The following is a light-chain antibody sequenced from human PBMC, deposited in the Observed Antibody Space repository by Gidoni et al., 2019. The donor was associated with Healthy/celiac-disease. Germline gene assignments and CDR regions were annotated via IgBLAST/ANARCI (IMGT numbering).Light chain of an antibody. CDR2: AAS. J-gene: IGKJ2*01. CDR3: QQSYSTPPYT. CDR1: QSISSY. V-gene: IGKV1-39*01. Sequence: IQMTQSPSSLSASVGDRVTITCRASQSISSYLNWYQQKPGKAPKLLIYAASSLQSGVPSRFSGSGSGTDFTLTISSLQPEDFATYYCQQSYSTPPYTCGQGTKLEIK.